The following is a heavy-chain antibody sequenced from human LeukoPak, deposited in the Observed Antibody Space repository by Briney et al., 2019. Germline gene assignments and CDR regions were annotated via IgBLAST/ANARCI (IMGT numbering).Heavy chain of an antibody. CDR1: GFTFSSYA. CDR2: XXGSGGHT. J-gene: IGHJ4*02. Sequence: GGSLRLSCAASGFTFSSYAMGWVRQAPGKGPXXXXXXXGSGGHTYFADSVRGRFTISRDNSKNTLDLQMNSLKVEDTAVYYCAKFRYHSNDNNHLDFNYWGQGTLVTVSS. CDR3: AKFRYHSNDNNHLDFNY. V-gene: IGHV3-23*01. D-gene: IGHD3-22*01.